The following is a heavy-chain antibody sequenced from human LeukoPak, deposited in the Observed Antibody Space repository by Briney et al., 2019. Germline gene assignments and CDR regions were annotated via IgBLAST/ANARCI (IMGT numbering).Heavy chain of an antibody. V-gene: IGHV4-34*01. J-gene: IGHJ4*02. CDR1: GVSFSGYY. CDR2: INHSGST. CDR3: ASPAYSGSYLFDY. D-gene: IGHD1-26*01. Sequence: SETLSLTCAVYGVSFSGYYWSWIRQPPGKGLEWIGEINHSGSTNYNLSLKSRVTISVDTSKNQFSLKLSSVTAADTAVYYCASPAYSGSYLFDYWGQGTLVTVSS.